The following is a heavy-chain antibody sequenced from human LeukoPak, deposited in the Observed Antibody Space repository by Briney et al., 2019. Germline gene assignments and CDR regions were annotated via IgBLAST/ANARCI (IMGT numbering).Heavy chain of an antibody. CDR1: GYIFTSYD. CDR3: ARGLSRDSSGYPDFDY. J-gene: IGHJ4*02. V-gene: IGHV1-8*03. D-gene: IGHD3-22*01. CDR2: MNPNSGNT. Sequence: GASVKVSCKASGYIFTSYDINWVRQATGQGLEWMGWMNPNSGNTGYAQKFQGRVTITRNTSISTVYMELSSLRSEDTAVYYCARGLSRDSSGYPDFDYWGQGTLVTVSS.